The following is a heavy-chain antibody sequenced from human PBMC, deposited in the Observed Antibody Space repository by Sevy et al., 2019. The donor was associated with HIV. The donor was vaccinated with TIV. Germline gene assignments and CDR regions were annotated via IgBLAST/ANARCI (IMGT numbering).Heavy chain of an antibody. CDR1: GFNVNDNC. Sequence: GGSLRLSCAASGFNVNDNCMTWVRQAPGKGLEWVSIIHADGSSYYADSVKGRFTMSRDDSKNMLNLQMNSLRADDTAVYYCARDRRFCGNECYLYYYYGMDVWGQGTAVTVSS. J-gene: IGHJ6*02. V-gene: IGHV3-53*01. D-gene: IGHD3-16*02. CDR3: ARDRRFCGNECYLYYYYGMDV. CDR2: IHADGSS.